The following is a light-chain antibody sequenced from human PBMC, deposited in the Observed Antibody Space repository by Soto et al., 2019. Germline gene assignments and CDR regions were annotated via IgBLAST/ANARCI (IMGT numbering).Light chain of an antibody. CDR2: GAS. J-gene: IGKJ2*01. Sequence: ATQMTQSPSSLSASVGDRVTITCRASQDIRKDLAWYQQKPGKAPQILIYGASTLQSGVASRFSGGGSGTDFTLTISSLQPEDSAAYYCLQDSNYPFTFGQGTKVDIK. V-gene: IGKV1-6*02. CDR3: LQDSNYPFT. CDR1: QDIRKD.